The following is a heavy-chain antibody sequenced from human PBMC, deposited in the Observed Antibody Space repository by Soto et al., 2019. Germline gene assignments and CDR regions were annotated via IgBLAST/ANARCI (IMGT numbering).Heavy chain of an antibody. CDR1: VGSISSDTDY. D-gene: IGHD2-21*02. J-gene: IGHJ6*02. V-gene: IGHV4-31*03. CDR3: ASLGRLVTYSYFGMDV. Sequence: SETLSLTFTVSVGSISSDTDYWSWIRQHPGKGLEWVGYIYYSGTTYYNPSLKSRVTISVDTSKNQFSLKLSSVTAADTAVYYCASLGRLVTYSYFGMDVWGLGTTVTVSS. CDR2: IYYSGTT.